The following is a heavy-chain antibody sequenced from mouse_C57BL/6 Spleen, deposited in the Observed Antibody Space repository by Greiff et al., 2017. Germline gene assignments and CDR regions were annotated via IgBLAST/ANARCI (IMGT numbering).Heavy chain of an antibody. V-gene: IGHV5-4*01. Sequence: EVKVVESGGGLVKPGGSLKLSCAASGFTFSSYAMSWVRQTPEKRLEWVATISDGGSYTYYPDNVKGRFTISRDNAKNNLYLQMSHLKSEDTAMYYCAREGDWDWFAYWGQGTLVTVSA. J-gene: IGHJ3*01. D-gene: IGHD4-1*01. CDR2: ISDGGSYT. CDR1: GFTFSSYA. CDR3: AREGDWDWFAY.